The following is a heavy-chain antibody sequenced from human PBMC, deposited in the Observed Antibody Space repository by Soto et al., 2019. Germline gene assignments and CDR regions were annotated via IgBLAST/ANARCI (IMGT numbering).Heavy chain of an antibody. D-gene: IGHD5-12*01. CDR2: IKSKTDGGTT. V-gene: IGHV3-15*07. CDR3: TTDVDYDSSLIDY. Sequence: PGGSLRLSCAASGFTFSNAWMNWVRQAPGKGLEWVGRIKSKTDGGTTDYAAPVKGRFTISRDDSKNTLYLQMNSLKTEDTAVYYCTTDVDYDSSLIDYWGQGTLVTVSS. CDR1: GFTFSNAW. J-gene: IGHJ4*02.